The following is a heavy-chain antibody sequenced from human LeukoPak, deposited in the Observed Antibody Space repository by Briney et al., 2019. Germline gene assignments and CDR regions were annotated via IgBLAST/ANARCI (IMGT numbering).Heavy chain of an antibody. V-gene: IGHV3-23*01. CDR1: GFTFSSYA. CDR3: AKDPDRENIVVVVAATYGMDV. D-gene: IGHD2-15*01. CDR2: ISGSGGST. Sequence: GGSLRLSCAASGFTFSSYAMSWVRQAPGKGLEWVSAISGSGGSTYYADSVKGRFTISRDKSKNTMYLQMNNLRVEDTAVYYCAKDPDRENIVVVVAATYGMDVWGQGTTVTVSS. J-gene: IGHJ6*02.